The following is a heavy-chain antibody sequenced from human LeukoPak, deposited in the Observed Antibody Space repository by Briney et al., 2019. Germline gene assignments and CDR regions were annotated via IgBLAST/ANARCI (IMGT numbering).Heavy chain of an antibody. J-gene: IGHJ4*02. Sequence: PGGSLRLSCAASGFTFRSYAMSWVRQAPGKGLEWVSAISGSGGSTYYADSVKGRFTISRDNSKNTLYLQMNSLRAEDTAVYYCATHRHSSSWYAEPDLVNWGQGTLVTVSS. CDR3: ATHRHSSSWYAEPDLVN. CDR2: ISGSGGST. D-gene: IGHD6-13*01. V-gene: IGHV3-23*01. CDR1: GFTFRSYA.